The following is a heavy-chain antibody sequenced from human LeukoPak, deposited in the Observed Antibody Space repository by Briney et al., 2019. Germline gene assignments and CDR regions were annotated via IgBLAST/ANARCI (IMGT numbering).Heavy chain of an antibody. CDR3: ASEDGHNPNLGFDY. V-gene: IGHV3-23*01. CDR1: GFTFSNFA. Sequence: PGGSLRLSCTTSGFTFSNFAMSWVRQAPGEGLGWVSIISGSGADTFYTDSVKGRFTISRDTSKNTLYLQMNSLRAEDTAVYYCASEDGHNPNLGFDYWGQGTLVTVSS. D-gene: IGHD5-24*01. CDR2: ISGSGADT. J-gene: IGHJ4*02.